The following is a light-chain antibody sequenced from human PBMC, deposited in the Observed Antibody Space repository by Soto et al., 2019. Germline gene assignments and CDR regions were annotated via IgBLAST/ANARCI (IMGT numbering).Light chain of an antibody. J-gene: IGKJ3*01. V-gene: IGKV1-12*01. CDR1: PGISTW. CDR2: AAS. CDR3: QQVNSYPFS. Sequence: IQMTQSPSSVSASVGDRVTCTCRASPGISTWLAWYQKEPGKAPKLLIYAASSLHSGVPSRFSGSGSGTDFTLTISTLQPEDCASYYCQQVNSYPFSFGPGTKVDIK.